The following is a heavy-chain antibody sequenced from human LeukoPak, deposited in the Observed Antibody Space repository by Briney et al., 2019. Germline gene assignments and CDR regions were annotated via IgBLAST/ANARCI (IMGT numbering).Heavy chain of an antibody. D-gene: IGHD3-3*01. CDR1: GFTFDDYA. CDR3: AKEGGYYSNYYHGMDV. J-gene: IGHJ6*02. Sequence: QAGRSLRLSCAASGFTFDDYAMHWVRQAPGKGLEWVSGISWNSGSIGYADSVKGRFTISRDNAKNSLYLQMNSLRAEDTALYYCAKEGGYYSNYYHGMDVWGQGTTVTVSS. CDR2: ISWNSGSI. V-gene: IGHV3-9*01.